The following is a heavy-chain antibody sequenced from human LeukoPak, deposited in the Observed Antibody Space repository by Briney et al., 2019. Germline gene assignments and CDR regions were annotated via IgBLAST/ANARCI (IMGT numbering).Heavy chain of an antibody. V-gene: IGHV4-4*07. Sequence: SETLSLTCTVSGGPIYSYYWSWIRQTAGKGLEWIGRLYPGVGTNYNPSLKSRVTMLVDASKNQFVLKLSAVTAADTAVYYCARLKFYDSTGYSPGHYMDVWGKGTTVTVSS. CDR2: LYPGVGT. J-gene: IGHJ6*03. D-gene: IGHD3-22*01. CDR1: GGPIYSYY. CDR3: ARLKFYDSTGYSPGHYMDV.